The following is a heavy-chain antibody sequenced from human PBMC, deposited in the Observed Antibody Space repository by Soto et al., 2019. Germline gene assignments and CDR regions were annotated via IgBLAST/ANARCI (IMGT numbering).Heavy chain of an antibody. D-gene: IGHD3-9*01. CDR1: GGSISSSSYY. V-gene: IGHV4-39*01. CDR3: ARHIRYAGGGVYYFDY. J-gene: IGHJ4*02. Sequence: KPSETLSLTCTVSGGSISSSSYYWGWIRQPPGKGLEWIGSIYYSGSTYYNPSLKSRVTISVDTSKNQFSLKLSSVTAADTAVYYCARHIRYAGGGVYYFDYWGQGTLVTVSS. CDR2: IYYSGST.